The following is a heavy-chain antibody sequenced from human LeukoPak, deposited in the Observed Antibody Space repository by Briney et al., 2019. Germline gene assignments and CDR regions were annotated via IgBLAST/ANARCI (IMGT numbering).Heavy chain of an antibody. CDR3: SRGIDGYDFIVDY. Sequence: GGSLRLSCAASGFTFSSYAMHWVRQAPGKGLEWVAVLWYDGSNKYYADSVKGRFTISRDNSKNTLYLQMNSLRVEDTAVYYCSRGIDGYDFIVDYWGQGTLVTVSS. CDR1: GFTFSSYA. CDR2: LWYDGSNK. D-gene: IGHD5-24*01. V-gene: IGHV3-33*01. J-gene: IGHJ4*02.